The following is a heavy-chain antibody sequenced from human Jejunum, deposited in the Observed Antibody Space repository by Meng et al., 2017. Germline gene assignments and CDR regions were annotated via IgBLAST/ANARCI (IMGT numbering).Heavy chain of an antibody. CDR3: ARTLPHEDGNKRGLDY. D-gene: IGHD1/OR15-1a*01. V-gene: IGHV1-18*01. Sequence: ASVKVSCKASGYIFTTYAITWVRRAPGQGLEWMGGISADSGNTHSAEKLQGRLTMTTDTSTSTAYMELRSLTSDDTAVYYCARTLPHEDGNKRGLDYWGQGTLVT. CDR2: ISADSGNT. J-gene: IGHJ4*02. CDR1: GYIFTTYA.